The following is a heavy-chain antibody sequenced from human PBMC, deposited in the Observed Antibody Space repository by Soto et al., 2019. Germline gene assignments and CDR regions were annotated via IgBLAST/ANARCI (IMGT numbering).Heavy chain of an antibody. CDR3: AREAAPYYYDRSGYEAFES. CDR2: IIPIFGTA. Sequence: SVKVSCKASGGTFSSYAISWLRQAPGQGLEWMGGIIPIFGTANYAQKFQGRVTITADESTSTAHMELSSLRSEDTAVYDCAREAAPYYYDRSGYEAFESWGQGKMVAVSS. D-gene: IGHD3-22*01. CDR1: GGTFSSYA. V-gene: IGHV1-69*13. J-gene: IGHJ3*02.